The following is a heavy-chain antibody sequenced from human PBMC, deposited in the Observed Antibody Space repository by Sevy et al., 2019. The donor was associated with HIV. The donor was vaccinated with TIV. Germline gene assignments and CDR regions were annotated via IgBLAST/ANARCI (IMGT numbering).Heavy chain of an antibody. D-gene: IGHD3-16*02. CDR2: ISGSGGST. CDR3: AKGVTFGGVIQFNYFDY. V-gene: IGHV3-23*01. CDR1: GFTFSSYA. J-gene: IGHJ4*02. Sequence: GESLKISCAASGFTFSSYAMSWVRQAPGKGLEWDSAISGSGGSTYYADSVKGRFTISRDNSKNTLYLQMNSLRAEDTAVYYCAKGVTFGGVIQFNYFDYWGQGTLVTVSS.